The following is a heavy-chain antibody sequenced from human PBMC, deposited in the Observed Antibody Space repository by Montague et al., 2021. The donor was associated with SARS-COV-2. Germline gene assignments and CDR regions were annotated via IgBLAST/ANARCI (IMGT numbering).Heavy chain of an antibody. D-gene: IGHD3-9*01. CDR1: GGSISSSSYY. CDR3: ARQDDILTGYYYYGMDV. V-gene: IGHV4-39*01. CDR2: IYYSGST. J-gene: IGHJ6*02. Sequence: SETLSLTCTVSGGSISSSSYYWGWIRQPPGKGLEWIGSIYYSGSTYYSPSLKSRVTISVDTSKNQFSLKLSSVTAADTAVYYCARQDDILTGYYYYGMDVWGQGTTVTVSS.